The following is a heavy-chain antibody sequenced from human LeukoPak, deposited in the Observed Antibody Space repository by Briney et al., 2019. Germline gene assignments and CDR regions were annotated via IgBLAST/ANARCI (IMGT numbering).Heavy chain of an antibody. CDR1: GYSFTSYD. D-gene: IGHD6-13*01. CDR3: ARRVAAGGTCMGY. CDR2: MNPNSGNT. V-gene: IGHV1-8*01. J-gene: IGHJ4*02. Sequence: ASVKVSCKASGYSFTSYDINWVRQATGQGLEWMGWMNPNSGNTGSAQRFQGRVTMTRNTSISTAYMELSNLRSEDTAVYYCARRVAAGGTCMGYWGQGTLVTVSS.